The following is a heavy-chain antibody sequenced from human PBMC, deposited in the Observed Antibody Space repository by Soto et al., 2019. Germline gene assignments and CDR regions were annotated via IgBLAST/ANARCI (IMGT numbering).Heavy chain of an antibody. CDR1: GGTFSSYA. J-gene: IGHJ6*02. CDR3: ASVGYGSSWYTHYYYCYGRGV. CDR2: IIPIFGTA. D-gene: IGHD6-13*01. Sequence: QVQLVQSGAEVKKPGSSVKVSCKASGGTFSSYAISWVRQAPGQGLEWMGGIIPIFGTANYAQKFQGRLTITADESTSTAYRELSSLRAEDTAVYYCASVGYGSSWYTHYYYCYGRGVWGQGSTVTVSS. V-gene: IGHV1-69*01.